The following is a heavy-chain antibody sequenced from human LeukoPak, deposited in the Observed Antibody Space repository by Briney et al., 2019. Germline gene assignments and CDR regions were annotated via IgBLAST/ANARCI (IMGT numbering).Heavy chain of an antibody. V-gene: IGHV3-23*01. CDR3: AKDKAKAATIKSDAFDI. D-gene: IGHD5-12*01. CDR2: ISGSGGST. Sequence: PGGSLRLSCAASGFTFSSYAMSWVRQAPGKGLEWVSAISGSGGSTYYADSVKGRFTISRDNSKNTLYLQMNSLRAEDTAVYYCAKDKAKAATIKSDAFDIWGQGTMVTVSS. CDR1: GFTFSSYA. J-gene: IGHJ3*02.